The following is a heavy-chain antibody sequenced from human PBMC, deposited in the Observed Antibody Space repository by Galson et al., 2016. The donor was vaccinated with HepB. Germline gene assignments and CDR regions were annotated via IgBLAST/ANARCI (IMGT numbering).Heavy chain of an antibody. V-gene: IGHV3-23*01. J-gene: IGHJ5*02. CDR2: ISGSGSST. D-gene: IGHD3-16*02. CDR3: ARFGDSGTYRCRGWFGA. CDR1: GFIFSDYA. Sequence: SLRLSCAASGFIFSDYAMNWVRQAPGKGLEWVSSISGSGSSTYYADSVKGRFTISRDSSNNTLYLQMNSLRAEDTAVYYCARFGDSGTYRCRGWFGAWGQGTLVTVSS.